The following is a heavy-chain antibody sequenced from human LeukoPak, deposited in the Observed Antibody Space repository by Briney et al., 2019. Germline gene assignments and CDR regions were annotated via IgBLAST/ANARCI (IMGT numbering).Heavy chain of an antibody. CDR3: IRLSGPLDDY. D-gene: IGHD1-26*01. V-gene: IGHV3-7*03. CDR2: IKQDGSAK. Sequence: GGSLRLSCAASGFKFSNYWMSWVRQVPGKGPEWVANIKQDGSAKYYVDSVKGRFTISRDNGNSSLHLQMNSLRAEDTAVYYCIRLSGPLDDYWGQGTLVTVSS. CDR1: GFKFSNYW. J-gene: IGHJ4*02.